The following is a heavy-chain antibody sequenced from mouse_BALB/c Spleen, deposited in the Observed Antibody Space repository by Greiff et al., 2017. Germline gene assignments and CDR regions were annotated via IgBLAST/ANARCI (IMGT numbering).Heavy chain of an antibody. D-gene: IGHD2-1*01. V-gene: IGHV5-12-1*01. CDR2: ISSGGGST. Sequence: EVKVVESGGGLVKPGGSLKLSCAASGFAFSSYDMSWVRQTPEKRLEWVAYISSGGGSTYYPDTVKGRFTISRDNAKNTLYLQMSSLNSEDTAMYYCARQDYGNPYAMDYWGQGTSVTVSS. J-gene: IGHJ4*01. CDR3: ARQDYGNPYAMDY. CDR1: GFAFSSYD.